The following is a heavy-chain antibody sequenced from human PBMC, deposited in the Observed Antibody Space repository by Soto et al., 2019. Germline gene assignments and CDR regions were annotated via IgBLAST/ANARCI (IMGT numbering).Heavy chain of an antibody. CDR3: VRLPRVDYGGIFDP. D-gene: IGHD2-15*01. V-gene: IGHV4-59*02. Sequence: PSETLSLTCTVSGGSVSSDYWSWIRQPPGKGLEWIGYIHYSGSTNHNPSLKSRVTISVDTSKNEFSLKLSSVTAADTAVYYCVRLPRVDYGGIFDPWGQGTLVTVSS. CDR2: IHYSGST. J-gene: IGHJ5*02. CDR1: GGSVSSDY.